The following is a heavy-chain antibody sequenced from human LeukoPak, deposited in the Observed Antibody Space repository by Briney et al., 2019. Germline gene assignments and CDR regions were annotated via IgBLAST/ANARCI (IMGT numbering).Heavy chain of an antibody. V-gene: IGHV3-23*01. CDR2: ISGSGGST. CDR3: AKDMPPYCSSTSCDDY. D-gene: IGHD2-2*01. CDR1: GFTFSSYA. Sequence: GASLRLSCAASGFTFSSYAMSWVRQAPGKGLEWVSAISGSGGSTYYADSVKGRFTISRDNSKNTLYLQMNSLRAEDTAVYYCAKDMPPYCSSTSCDDYWGQGTLVTVSS. J-gene: IGHJ4*02.